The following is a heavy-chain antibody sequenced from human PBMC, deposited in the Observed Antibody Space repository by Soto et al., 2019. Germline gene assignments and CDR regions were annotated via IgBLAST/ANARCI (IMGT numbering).Heavy chain of an antibody. CDR2: IYYTGST. J-gene: IGHJ4*02. CDR3: ARATVQRHFDS. CDR1: GASIISSSYY. Sequence: SETLSLTCTVSGASIISSSYYWAWIRQPPGKGLEWIGYIYYTGSTTYHPSLTSRVAISLDTSMQQFSLRLNSVTAADTAVYYCARATVQRHFDSWGQGTLVTVSS. D-gene: IGHD4-4*01. V-gene: IGHV4-61*05.